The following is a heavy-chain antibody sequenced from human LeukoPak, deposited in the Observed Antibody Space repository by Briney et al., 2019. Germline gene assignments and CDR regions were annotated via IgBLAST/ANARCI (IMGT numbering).Heavy chain of an antibody. CDR1: GHTFTSYD. CDR3: ARDAGTSSAGYEADV. J-gene: IGHJ6*04. Sequence: GASVKVSCKASGHTFTSYDINWVRQATGQGLEWMGGIIPIFGTANYAQKFQGRVTITTDESTSTAYMELSSLRSEDTAVYYCARDAGTSSAGYEADVWGKGTTVTVSS. D-gene: IGHD5-12*01. CDR2: IIPIFGTA. V-gene: IGHV1-69*05.